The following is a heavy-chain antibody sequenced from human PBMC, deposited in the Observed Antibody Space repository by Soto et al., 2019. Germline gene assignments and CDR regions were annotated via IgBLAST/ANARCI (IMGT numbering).Heavy chain of an antibody. V-gene: IGHV3-30-3*01. D-gene: IGHD3-3*01. CDR1: GFTFSSYA. J-gene: IGHJ6*02. Sequence: PGGSLRLSCAASGFTFSSYAMHWVRQAPGKGLEWVAVISYDGSNKYYADSVKGRFTTSRDNSKNTLYLQMNSLRAEDTAVYYCARDTAASYYDFWSGYKGGMDVWGQGTTVTVSS. CDR3: ARDTAASYYDFWSGYKGGMDV. CDR2: ISYDGSNK.